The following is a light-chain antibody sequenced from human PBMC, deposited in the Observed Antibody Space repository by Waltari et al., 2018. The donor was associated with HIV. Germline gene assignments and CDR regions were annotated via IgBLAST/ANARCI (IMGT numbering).Light chain of an antibody. CDR1: RSNIGSNT. CDR2: SNK. V-gene: IGLV1-44*01. Sequence: QSVLTQPPSASGTPGQRVTISCSGSRSNIGSNTVSWYQQLPGTAPKLFIYSNKQRPSGVPDRFSGSKSVTSASRAISGLQSEDEADYYCAAWDDSLNGWVFGGGTKLTVV. J-gene: IGLJ3*02. CDR3: AAWDDSLNGWV.